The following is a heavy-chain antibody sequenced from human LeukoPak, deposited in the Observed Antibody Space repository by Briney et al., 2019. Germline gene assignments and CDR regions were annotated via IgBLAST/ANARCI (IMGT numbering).Heavy chain of an antibody. Sequence: SETLSLTCTVSGGSISSSSYYWGWIRQPPGKGLEWIGSIYYSGSTYYNPSLKSRVTISVDTSKNQFSLKLTSVTAADTAVYYCAKRGTGSYYYGMDVWGQGTTVTVSS. CDR3: AKRGTGSYYYGMDV. V-gene: IGHV4-39*01. D-gene: IGHD3/OR15-3a*01. CDR1: GGSISSSSYY. J-gene: IGHJ6*02. CDR2: IYYSGST.